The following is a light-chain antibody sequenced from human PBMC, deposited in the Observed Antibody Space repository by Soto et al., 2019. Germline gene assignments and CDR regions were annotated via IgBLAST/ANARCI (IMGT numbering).Light chain of an antibody. CDR3: QQYKNWPTWT. V-gene: IGKV3-15*01. CDR1: PSVSSN. Sequence: EIVRTQSPATLSVSPGERAKLSCRASPSVSSNLAWYQQQPGQAPRLLIYGASTRATGIPARFSGSGSGTEFTPTIRSLQSQDFAVYYCQQYKNWPTWTVGQGTKVDIK. CDR2: GAS. J-gene: IGKJ1*01.